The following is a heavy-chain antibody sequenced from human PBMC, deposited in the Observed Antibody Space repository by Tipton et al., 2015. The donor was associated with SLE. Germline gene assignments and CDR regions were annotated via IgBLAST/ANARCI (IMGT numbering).Heavy chain of an antibody. Sequence: TLSLTCIVSGGSIRRYYWSWIRQPPGKGLEWIGYIFYSGSTNYNPSLKSRVTISIDTSKNQFSLKLNTVTAADTAVYYCARDLSGEFDFWGQGTLVTVSS. CDR3: ARDLSGEFDF. V-gene: IGHV4-59*01. CDR2: IFYSGST. J-gene: IGHJ4*02. CDR1: GGSIRRYY. D-gene: IGHD3-10*01.